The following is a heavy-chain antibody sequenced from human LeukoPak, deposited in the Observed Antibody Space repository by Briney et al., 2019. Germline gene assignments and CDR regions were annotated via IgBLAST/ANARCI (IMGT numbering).Heavy chain of an antibody. Sequence: GGSLRLSCAASGFTFSNYWMSWVRQAPGKGLEWVANIKHDGGDKHYVDSVKGRFTIARDSAKNSLNLQMHSLRAEDTAVFFCAQKTEYDILTGYIFDYWGQGTLVTVSS. D-gene: IGHD3-9*01. J-gene: IGHJ4*02. CDR3: AQKTEYDILTGYIFDY. CDR2: IKHDGGDK. CDR1: GFTFSNYW. V-gene: IGHV3-7*03.